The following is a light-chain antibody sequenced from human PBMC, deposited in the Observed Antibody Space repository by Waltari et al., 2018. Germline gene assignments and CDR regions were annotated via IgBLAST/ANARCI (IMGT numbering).Light chain of an antibody. V-gene: IGKV3-20*01. Sequence: EIVLTQHPDTLSVSPGARVTLSCRASQTVWSSYLAWYQQRPGQAPRLLIQGASNRAAGIPDRFAGSGSGTDLSLTITRLEPEDCAIYYCQQYVTSLTFGGGTKVEIK. CDR3: QQYVTSLT. J-gene: IGKJ4*01. CDR1: QTVWSSY. CDR2: GAS.